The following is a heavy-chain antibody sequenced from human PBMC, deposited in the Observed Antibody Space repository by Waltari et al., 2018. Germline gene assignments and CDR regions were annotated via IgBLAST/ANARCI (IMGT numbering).Heavy chain of an antibody. J-gene: IGHJ4*02. CDR2: IKQDGSEK. CDR3: ARDNTDSSGYYFIFDY. CDR1: GFTFSSYW. D-gene: IGHD3-22*01. V-gene: IGHV3-7*01. Sequence: EVQLVESGGGLVQTGGSLRLSCAASGFTFSSYWMRWVRQAPGKGLEWVANIKQDGSEKYYVDSVKGRFTISRDNAKNSLYLQMNSLRAEDTAVYYCARDNTDSSGYYFIFDYWGQGTLVTVSS.